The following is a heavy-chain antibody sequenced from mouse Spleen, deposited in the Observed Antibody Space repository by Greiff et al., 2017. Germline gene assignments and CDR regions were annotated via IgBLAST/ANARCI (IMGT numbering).Heavy chain of an antibody. D-gene: IGHD1-1*01. CDR2: INPSTGGT. CDR3: ARMNPYYGSSYYAMDY. Sequence: EVQLQESGPELVKPGASVKISCKASGYSFTGYYMNWVKQSPEKSLEWIGEINPSTGGTTYNQKFKAKATLTVDKSSSTAYMQLKSLTSEDSAVYYCARMNPYYGSSYYAMDYWGQGTSVTVSS. CDR1: GYSFTGYY. V-gene: IGHV1-42*01. J-gene: IGHJ4*01.